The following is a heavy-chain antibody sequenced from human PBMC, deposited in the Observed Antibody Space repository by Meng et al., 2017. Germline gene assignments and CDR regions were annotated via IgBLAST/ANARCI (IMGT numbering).Heavy chain of an antibody. Sequence: QGKLWHSALEVRKPGASVKVSCKAAGYNLTSYAIKWLRQAPGQGLQWMGCIDTKTGNPTYVPGFTGRLVFSLDTSVSTAYLQISGLKADDTAVYYCTRDGYPDCSRTSCFDSWGQGTLVTVSS. J-gene: IGHJ4*02. V-gene: IGHV7-4-1*02. D-gene: IGHD2-2*01. CDR1: GYNLTSYA. CDR2: IDTKTGNP. CDR3: TRDGYPDCSRTSCFDS.